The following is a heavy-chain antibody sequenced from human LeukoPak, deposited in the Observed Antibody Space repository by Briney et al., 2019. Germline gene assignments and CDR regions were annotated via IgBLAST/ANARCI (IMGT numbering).Heavy chain of an antibody. CDR1: GGSISSSNW. V-gene: IGHV4-4*02. CDR2: IYHSGST. Sequence: PSETLSLTCAVSGGSISSSNWWSWVRQPPGKGLEWIGEIYHSGSTNYNPSLKGRVTISVDKSKNQFSLKLSSVTAADTAVYYCASYYYDSSGYLVSGAFDIWGQGTMVTVSS. J-gene: IGHJ3*02. D-gene: IGHD3-22*01. CDR3: ASYYYDSSGYLVSGAFDI.